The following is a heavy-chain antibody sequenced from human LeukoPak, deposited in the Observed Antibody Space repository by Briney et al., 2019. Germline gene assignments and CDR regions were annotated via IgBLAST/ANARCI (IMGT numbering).Heavy chain of an antibody. CDR3: ARGVRTFDY. Sequence: PRGSLRLSCAASGFTFSSYSMNWVRQAPGKGLEWVSYISTSSSSMYYADSVKGRFTISRDNAKNSLYLQMNGLRAEDTAVYYCARGVRTFDYWGQGTLVTVSS. CDR1: GFTFSSYS. J-gene: IGHJ4*02. CDR2: ISTSSSSM. D-gene: IGHD3-16*02. V-gene: IGHV3-48*01.